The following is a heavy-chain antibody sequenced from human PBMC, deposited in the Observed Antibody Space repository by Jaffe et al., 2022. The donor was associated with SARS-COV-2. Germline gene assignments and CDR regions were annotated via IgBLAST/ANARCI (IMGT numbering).Heavy chain of an antibody. CDR1: GFTFSSYA. CDR3: AKNEADPYYYDSSGYKQPYYYYGMDV. V-gene: IGHV3-23*01. D-gene: IGHD3-22*01. CDR2: ISGSGGST. Sequence: EVQLLESGGGLVQPGGSLRLSCAASGFTFSSYAMSWVRQAPGKGLEWVSAISGSGGSTYYADSVKGRFTISRDNSKNTLYLQMNSLRAEDTAVYYCAKNEADPYYYDSSGYKQPYYYYGMDVWGQGTTVTVSS. J-gene: IGHJ6*02.